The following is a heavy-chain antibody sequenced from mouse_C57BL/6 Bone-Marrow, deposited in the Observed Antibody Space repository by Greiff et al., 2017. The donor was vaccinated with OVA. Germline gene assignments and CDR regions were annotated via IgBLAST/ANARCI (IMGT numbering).Heavy chain of an antibody. CDR3: ARHEERGLRDWYFDV. CDR1: GYTFTSYW. J-gene: IGHJ1*03. Sequence: VQLQQPGAELVKPGASVKLSCKASGYTFTSYWMQWVKQRPGQGLEWIGEIDPSDSYTNYNQKFKGKATLTVDTSSSTVYMELSRLTSEDSAVYFCARHEERGLRDWYFDVWGTGTTVTVSS. D-gene: IGHD2-4*01. CDR2: IDPSDSYT. V-gene: IGHV1-50*01.